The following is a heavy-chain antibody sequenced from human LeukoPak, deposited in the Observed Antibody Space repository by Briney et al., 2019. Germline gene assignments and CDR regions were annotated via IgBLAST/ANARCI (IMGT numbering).Heavy chain of an antibody. D-gene: IGHD4/OR15-4a*01. CDR1: GFTFSSYA. J-gene: IGHJ4*02. Sequence: GGSLRLSCAASGFTFSSYAMHWVRQAPGKGLEWVAVISYDGSNKYYADSVKGRFTISRDNSTNTLYLQMNSLRAEDTAVYYCARGVWCPDYWGQGTLVTVSS. CDR3: ARGVWCPDY. V-gene: IGHV3-30-3*01. CDR2: ISYDGSNK.